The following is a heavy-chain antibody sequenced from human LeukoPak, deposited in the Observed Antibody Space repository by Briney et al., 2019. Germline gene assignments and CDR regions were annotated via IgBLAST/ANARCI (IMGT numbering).Heavy chain of an antibody. V-gene: IGHV1-69*13. CDR3: AREGRIVGATRVNWFDP. D-gene: IGHD1-26*01. CDR1: GGTFSSHA. J-gene: IGHJ5*02. CDR2: IIPIFGTA. Sequence: GASVKVSCKASGGTFSSHAISWVRQAPGQGLEWMGGIIPIFGTANYAQKFQGRVTITADESTSTAYMELRSLRSDDTAVYYCAREGRIVGATRVNWFDPWGQGTLVTVSS.